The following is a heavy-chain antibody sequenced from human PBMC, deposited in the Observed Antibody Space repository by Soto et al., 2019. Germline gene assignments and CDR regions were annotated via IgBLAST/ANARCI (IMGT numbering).Heavy chain of an antibody. V-gene: IGHV3-33*01. Sequence: QLVESGGGVVQPGRSLRLSCAASGFPFRSYPMHWVRQAPGKGLEWVAVIWFDGNSKYYVDCVKGRFTISRDNSKNTLYLQMTSLRAKDTAVYYCARDSIAAAGSPYYYYGIAVWAQGTTVTVSS. CDR3: ARDSIAAAGSPYYYYGIAV. J-gene: IGHJ6*02. CDR1: GFPFRSYP. CDR2: IWFDGNSK. D-gene: IGHD6-13*01.